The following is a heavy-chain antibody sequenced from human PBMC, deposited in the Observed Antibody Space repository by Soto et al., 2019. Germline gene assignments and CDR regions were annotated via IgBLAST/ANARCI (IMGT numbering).Heavy chain of an antibody. CDR2: IYYSGTT. D-gene: IGHD2-15*01. V-gene: IGHV4-39*01. J-gene: IGHJ4*02. Sequence: SETLSLTCTVSGGSISSSNYFWGWIRQPPGKGLEWIGSIYYSGTTYYNPSLKSRVTISVDTSTNQFSLKLSSVTAADTAVFYCVGRGPLGQCDGNSCYAWGQGTLVTVSS. CDR3: VGRGPLGQCDGNSCYA. CDR1: GGSISSSNYF.